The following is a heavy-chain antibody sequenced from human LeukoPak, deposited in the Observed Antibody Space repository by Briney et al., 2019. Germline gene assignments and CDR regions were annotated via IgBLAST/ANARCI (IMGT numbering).Heavy chain of an antibody. CDR2: INPSTGGA. J-gene: IGHJ5*02. Sequence: ASVKVSCKASGYTFTVYYMHWMRQAPGQGLEWMGWINPSTGGADLAPKFQGRVTMTRDTSISTAYMELTRLTSDDTAIYYCARDLDCRSTSCFGDPWGQGTLVTVSS. D-gene: IGHD2-2*01. V-gene: IGHV1-2*02. CDR3: ARDLDCRSTSCFGDP. CDR1: GYTFTVYY.